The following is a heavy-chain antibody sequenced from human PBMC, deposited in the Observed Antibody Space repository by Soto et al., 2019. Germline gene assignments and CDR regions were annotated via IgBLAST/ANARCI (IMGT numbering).Heavy chain of an antibody. V-gene: IGHV3-33*01. CDR3: ARDPGYDFWSGYYTGNWFDP. CDR2: IWYDGSNK. D-gene: IGHD3-3*01. CDR1: GFTFSSYG. Sequence: GGSLRLSCAASGFTFSSYGMHWVRQAPGKGLEWVAVIWYDGSNKYYADSVKGRFTISRDNSKNTPYLQMNSLRAEDTAVYYCARDPGYDFWSGYYTGNWFDPWGQGTLVTVSS. J-gene: IGHJ5*02.